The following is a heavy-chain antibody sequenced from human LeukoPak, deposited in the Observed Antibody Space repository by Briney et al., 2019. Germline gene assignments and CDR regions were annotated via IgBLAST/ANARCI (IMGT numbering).Heavy chain of an antibody. V-gene: IGHV4-59*01. CDR2: IDYSGST. J-gene: IGHJ5*02. Sequence: PSETLSLTCTVSGGSISSYYWSWIRQPPGKGLDWIGYIDYSGSTNYNPSLKSRVTISVDTSKNQFSLSLSSVIAADTAVYYCARSGPSGSYYNWFAPWGQGTLVTVSS. D-gene: IGHD1-26*01. CDR1: GGSISSYY. CDR3: ARSGPSGSYYNWFAP.